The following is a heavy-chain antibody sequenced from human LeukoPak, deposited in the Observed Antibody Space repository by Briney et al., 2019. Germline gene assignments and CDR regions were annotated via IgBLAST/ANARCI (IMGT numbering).Heavy chain of an antibody. D-gene: IGHD6-19*01. J-gene: IGHJ4*02. Sequence: GGSLRLPCAASGFTFSDYYMSWIRQAPGKGLEWVSYISSSGSTIYYANSVKGGFTISRDNAKNSLYLQMNSLRAEDTAVYYCARASSGSLDFDYWGQGTLVTVSS. CDR3: ARASSGSLDFDY. V-gene: IGHV3-11*01. CDR2: ISSSGSTI. CDR1: GFTFSDYY.